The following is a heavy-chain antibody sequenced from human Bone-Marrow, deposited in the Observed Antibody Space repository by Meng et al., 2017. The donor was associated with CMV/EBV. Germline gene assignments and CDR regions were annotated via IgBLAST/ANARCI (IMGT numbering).Heavy chain of an antibody. CDR3: ARAGCSSTSCYSSYYYGMDV. CDR1: GFTFSSYW. Sequence: GESLKISCAASGFTFSSYWMHWVRQAPGKGLVWVSRINSDGSSTSYADSVKGRFTISRDNAKNTLYLQMNSLRAEDTAVYYCARAGCSSTSCYSSYYYGMDVWGQGTTVTVSS. CDR2: INSDGSST. V-gene: IGHV3-74*01. J-gene: IGHJ6*02. D-gene: IGHD2-2*02.